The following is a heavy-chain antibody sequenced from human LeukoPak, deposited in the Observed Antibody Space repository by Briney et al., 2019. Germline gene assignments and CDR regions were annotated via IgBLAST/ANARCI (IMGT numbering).Heavy chain of an antibody. Sequence: GASVKVSCKASGGTFSSYAISWVRQAPGQGLEWMGGIIPIFGTANYAQKFQGRVTITADESTSTAYMELSSLRSEDTAVYYCARDLWGHSSSTFDYWGQGTLVTVSS. CDR2: IIPIFGTA. CDR3: ARDLWGHSSSTFDY. V-gene: IGHV1-69*01. J-gene: IGHJ4*02. CDR1: GGTFSSYA. D-gene: IGHD6-6*01.